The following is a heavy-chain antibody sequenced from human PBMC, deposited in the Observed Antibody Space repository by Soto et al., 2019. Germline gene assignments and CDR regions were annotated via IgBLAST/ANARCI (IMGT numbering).Heavy chain of an antibody. V-gene: IGHV6-1*01. CDR2: TFYRSKWNN. D-gene: IGHD6-19*01. CDR1: GDSVSSTSSA. CDR3: AHSSGWYPREAFDI. Sequence: SQTLSLTCAISGDSVSSTSSAWNWIRQSPSRGLEWLGRTFYRSKWNNDYAVSVKSRITINADTSKNHFSLQLNSVTPEDTAAYYCAHSSGWYPREAFDIWGQGTVVTVS. J-gene: IGHJ3*02.